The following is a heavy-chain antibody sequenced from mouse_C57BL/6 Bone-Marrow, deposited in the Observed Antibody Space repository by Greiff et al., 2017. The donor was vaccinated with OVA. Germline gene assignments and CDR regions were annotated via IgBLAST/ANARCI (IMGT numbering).Heavy chain of an antibody. CDR2: IRLKSDNYAT. V-gene: IGHV6-3*01. D-gene: IGHD3-2*02. CDR3: TGSSGYYAMDY. Sequence: EVKLMESGGGLVQPGGSMKLSCVASGFTFSNYWMNWVRQSPEKGLEWVAQIRLKSDNYATHYAESVKGRFTISRDDSKSSVYLQMNNVRAEDTGIYYCTGSSGYYAMDYWGQGTSVTVSS. J-gene: IGHJ4*01. CDR1: GFTFSNYW.